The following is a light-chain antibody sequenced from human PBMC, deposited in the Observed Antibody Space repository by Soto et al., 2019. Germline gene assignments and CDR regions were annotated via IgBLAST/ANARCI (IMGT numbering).Light chain of an antibody. CDR3: QSYDSSLSAVV. CDR1: SSNIGAGYD. Sequence: QSVLTQPPSVSGAPGQRVTISCTGSSSNIGAGYDVHWYQQLPGTAPKLLIYGNSNRPSGVPDRFSGSKSGTSASLAITGLQAEDEADYSCQSYDSSLSAVVFGGGTTLTVL. V-gene: IGLV1-40*01. J-gene: IGLJ2*01. CDR2: GNS.